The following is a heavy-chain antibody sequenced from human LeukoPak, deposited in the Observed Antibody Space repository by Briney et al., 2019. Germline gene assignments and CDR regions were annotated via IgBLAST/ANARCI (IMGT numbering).Heavy chain of an antibody. CDR1: GFTSSSYG. Sequence: GRSLRLSCAASGFTSSSYGMHWVRQAPGKGLEWVAVISYDGSNKYYADSVKGRFTISRDNSKNTLYLQMNSLRAEDTAVYYCAKASDPEYFDYWGQGTLVTVSS. CDR2: ISYDGSNK. V-gene: IGHV3-30*18. J-gene: IGHJ4*02. CDR3: AKASDPEYFDY.